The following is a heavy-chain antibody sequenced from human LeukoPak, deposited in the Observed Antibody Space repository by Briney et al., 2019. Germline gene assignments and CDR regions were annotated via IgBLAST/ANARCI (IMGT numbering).Heavy chain of an antibody. D-gene: IGHD5-18*01. CDR2: ITAYNGNT. CDR3: ARASEYSYGRYYYYYYYMDV. Sequence: ASVKVSCKASGYTFTSYCISWVRQPPGQGLECRGWITAYNGNTNYAQKIQGRVTMTTETSTSTAYMKLRSLRSDDTAVYYCARASEYSYGRYYYYYYYMDVWGKGTTVTISS. CDR1: GYTFTSYC. V-gene: IGHV1-18*01. J-gene: IGHJ6*03.